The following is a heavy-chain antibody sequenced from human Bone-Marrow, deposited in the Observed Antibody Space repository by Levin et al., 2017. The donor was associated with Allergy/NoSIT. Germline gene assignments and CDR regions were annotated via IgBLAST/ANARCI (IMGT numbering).Heavy chain of an antibody. J-gene: IGHJ4*02. CDR1: GFSFTNYW. V-gene: IGHV3-7*01. D-gene: IGHD3-9*01. CDR3: ARDVYTTDWVQFNY. Sequence: GGSLRLSCAASGFSFTNYWMSWVRQTPGKGLEWVANINQDGSERYYVDSVKGRFTISRDNAKNSLYLQMDSLRAEDTALYYCARDVYTTDWVQFNYWGQGTLATVSS. CDR2: INQDGSER.